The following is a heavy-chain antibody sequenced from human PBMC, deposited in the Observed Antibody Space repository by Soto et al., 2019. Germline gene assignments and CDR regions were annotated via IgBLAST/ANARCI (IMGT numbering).Heavy chain of an antibody. D-gene: IGHD6-13*01. J-gene: IGHJ4*02. CDR3: ARPGSSSWYGQFDY. V-gene: IGHV4-39*01. CDR1: GGSISSSSYY. CDR2: IYYSGST. Sequence: SETLSLTCTVSGGSISSSSYYWGWIRQPPGKGLEWIGSIYYSGSTYYSPSLKSRVTISVDTSKNQFSLKLSSVTAADTAVYYCARPGSSSWYGQFDYWGQGTLVTV.